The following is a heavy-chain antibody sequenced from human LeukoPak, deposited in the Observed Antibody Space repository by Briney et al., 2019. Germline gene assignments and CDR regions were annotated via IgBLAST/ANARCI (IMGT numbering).Heavy chain of an antibody. Sequence: SETLSLTCTVSGGSISSYYWSWIRQPPGKGLEWIGYIYYSGSTNYNPSLKSRVTISVDTSKNQFSLKLSSVTAADTAVYYCARQLAAGYSSSWYYFDYWGQGTLVTVSS. CDR2: IYYSGST. D-gene: IGHD6-13*01. CDR1: GGSISSYY. V-gene: IGHV4-59*08. J-gene: IGHJ4*02. CDR3: ARQLAAGYSSSWYYFDY.